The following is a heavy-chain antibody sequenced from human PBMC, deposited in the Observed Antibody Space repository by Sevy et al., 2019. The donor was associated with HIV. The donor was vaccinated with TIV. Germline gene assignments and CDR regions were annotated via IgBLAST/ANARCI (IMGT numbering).Heavy chain of an antibody. CDR2: ISAYNGNT. V-gene: IGHV1-18*01. CDR3: ARDPIIAARQGWFDP. D-gene: IGHD6-6*01. Sequence: ASVKVSCKASGYTFTSYGISWVRQALGQGLEWMGWISAYNGNTNYAQKLQGRVTMTTDTSTSTAYMELRSLRSDDTAVYYCARDPIIAARQGWFDPWGQGTLVIVSS. CDR1: GYTFTSYG. J-gene: IGHJ5*02.